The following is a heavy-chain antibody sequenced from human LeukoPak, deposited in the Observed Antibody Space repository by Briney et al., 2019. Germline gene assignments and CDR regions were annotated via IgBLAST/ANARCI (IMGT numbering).Heavy chain of an antibody. CDR3: ANEEDGDVVVVPAVTGH. Sequence: GGALRLSCAASGFTFSSYGMHWVRQTPGKGLEGVTFIRYDGSNKYYTDSVKGRFTISRDNSKNTLFLQMNSLRVEDTAVYYCANEEDGDVVVVPAVTGHWGQGTLVTVSS. D-gene: IGHD2-2*01. CDR2: IRYDGSNK. V-gene: IGHV3-30*02. J-gene: IGHJ4*02. CDR1: GFTFSSYG.